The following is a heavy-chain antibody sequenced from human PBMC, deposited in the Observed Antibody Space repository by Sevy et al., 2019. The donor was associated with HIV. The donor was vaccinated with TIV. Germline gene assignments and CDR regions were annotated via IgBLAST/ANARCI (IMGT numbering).Heavy chain of an antibody. CDR3: ARGHYGMDV. CDR1: RFTFSDYW. J-gene: IGHJ6*02. CDR2: IKSDGSET. V-gene: IGHV3-7*04. Sequence: GGSLRLSCAASRFTFSDYWITWVRQAPRKGLEWVANIKSDGSETSYVDSVKGRFTISRDNARNSLFLQMNSLRVEDTAVYYCARGHYGMDVWGQRATVTVSS.